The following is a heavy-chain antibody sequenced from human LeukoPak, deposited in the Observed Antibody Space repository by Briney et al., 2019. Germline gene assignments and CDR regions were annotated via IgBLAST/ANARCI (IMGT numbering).Heavy chain of an antibody. CDR2: ISSGGGSR. J-gene: IGHJ6*02. V-gene: IGHV3-74*01. Sequence: TGGSLRLSCVASGFTFSSYAMSWVRQAPGRGLVWVSRISSGGGSRDYADSVKGRFTISRDNAKTTLYLQMNSLRPEDTAVYYCARDSGTQGPYYYGLDVWGQGTTVTVSS. D-gene: IGHD1-7*01. CDR1: GFTFSSYA. CDR3: ARDSGTQGPYYYGLDV.